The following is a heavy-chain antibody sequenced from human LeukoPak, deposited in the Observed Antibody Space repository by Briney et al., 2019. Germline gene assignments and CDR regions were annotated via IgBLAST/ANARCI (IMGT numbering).Heavy chain of an antibody. V-gene: IGHV3-23*01. CDR3: VKDRGSIFGDV. CDR1: GFTFSSYS. J-gene: IGHJ6*02. Sequence: GGSLRLSCAASGFTFSSYSMNWVRQAPDMGLEWVSLISNRGDRMYHADSVKGRFTISRDSSKNTVYLHMNSLRVEDTAVYYCVKDRGSIFGDVWGQGTTVTVSS. CDR2: ISNRGDRM. D-gene: IGHD3-3*01.